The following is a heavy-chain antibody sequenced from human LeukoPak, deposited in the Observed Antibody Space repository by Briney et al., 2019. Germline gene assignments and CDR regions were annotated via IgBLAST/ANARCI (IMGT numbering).Heavy chain of an antibody. CDR2: VSWNTDHI. D-gene: IGHD3-22*01. CDR1: GFMFHDYV. V-gene: IGHV3-9*01. CDR3: TRSPSFTLGGGYLDS. Sequence: GGSLRLSCVGSGFMFHDYVMHWVRQVPGKGLEWVSGVSWNTDHIGYADSVKGRFTISRDNDASTLHLQMNSLRVEDTALYFCTRSPSFTLGGGYLDSWGRGSLVIVSS. J-gene: IGHJ5*01.